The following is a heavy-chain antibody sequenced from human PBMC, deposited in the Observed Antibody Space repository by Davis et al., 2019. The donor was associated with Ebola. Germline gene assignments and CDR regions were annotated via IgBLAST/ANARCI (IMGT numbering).Heavy chain of an antibody. CDR1: GFTFDDYT. V-gene: IGHV3-43*01. D-gene: IGHD3-10*01. Sequence: GESLKISCAASGFTFDDYTMHWVRQAPGKGLEWVSLISWDGGSTYYADSVKGRFTISRDNSKNSLYLQMNSLRAEDTAVYYCARTTKRLHYYGSGSYYRYYFDYWGQGTLVTVSS. CDR2: ISWDGGST. J-gene: IGHJ4*02. CDR3: ARTTKRLHYYGSGSYYRYYFDY.